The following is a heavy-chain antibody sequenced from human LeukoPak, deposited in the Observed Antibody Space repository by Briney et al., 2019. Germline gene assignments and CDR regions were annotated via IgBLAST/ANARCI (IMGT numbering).Heavy chain of an antibody. J-gene: IGHJ4*02. CDR1: GGSSSSSNYY. Sequence: SETLSLTCTVSGGSSSSSNYYWGWIRQPPGKGLEWIGIIYYSGSTYYNPSLKSRVTISVDTSKNHFSLKLSSVTAADTAVYYCARLEDFLGEFDYWGQGTLVTVSS. CDR2: IYYSGST. D-gene: IGHD3-16*01. V-gene: IGHV4-39*02. CDR3: ARLEDFLGEFDY.